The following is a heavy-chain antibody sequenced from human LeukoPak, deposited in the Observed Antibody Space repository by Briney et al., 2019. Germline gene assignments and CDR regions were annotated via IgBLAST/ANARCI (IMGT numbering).Heavy chain of an antibody. CDR2: IYPGDSDT. Sequence: GESLKISCKGSGYSFTSYWIGWVRQMPGKGLEWMGIIYPGDSDTRYSPSFQGQVTISADKSISTAYLQWGSLKASDTAMYYCARHSGLGYCSGGSCYAFDYWGQGTLVTVSS. V-gene: IGHV5-51*01. CDR3: ARHSGLGYCSGGSCYAFDY. J-gene: IGHJ4*02. D-gene: IGHD2-15*01. CDR1: GYSFTSYW.